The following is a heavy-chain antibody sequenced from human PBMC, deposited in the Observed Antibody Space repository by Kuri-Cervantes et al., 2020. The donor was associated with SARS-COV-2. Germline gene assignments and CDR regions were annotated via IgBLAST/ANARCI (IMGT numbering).Heavy chain of an antibody. CDR3: ARDVVHTYGWRAFDY. D-gene: IGHD5-18*01. Sequence: SETLSLTCAVCGGSFSGYYWSWIRQPPGKGLEWIGEINHSGSTNYNPSLKSRVTISVDTSKNQFSLKLSSVTAADTAVYYCARDVVHTYGWRAFDYWGQGSLVTVSS. CDR2: INHSGST. CDR1: GGSFSGYY. V-gene: IGHV4-34*01. J-gene: IGHJ4*02.